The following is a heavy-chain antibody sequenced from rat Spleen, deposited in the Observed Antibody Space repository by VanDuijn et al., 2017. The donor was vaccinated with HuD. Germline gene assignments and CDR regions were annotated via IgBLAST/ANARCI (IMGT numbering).Heavy chain of an antibody. CDR1: GFSLTSNG. CDR2: IWAGGNT. J-gene: IGHJ2*01. V-gene: IGHV2-72*01. Sequence: QVQLKESGPGLMQPSETLSLTCTVSGFSLTSNGVGWVRQPLGKGLVWMGTIWAGGNTNYNSVVQSRLNISRDTSKSQVFLKMNSLQPEDTGTYYCVRHEVAPFDYWGQGVMVTVSS. CDR3: VRHEVAPFDY. D-gene: IGHD1-8*01.